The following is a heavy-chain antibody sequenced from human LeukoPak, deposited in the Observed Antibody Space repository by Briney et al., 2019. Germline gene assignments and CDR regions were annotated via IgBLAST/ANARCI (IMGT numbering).Heavy chain of an antibody. V-gene: IGHV1-2*02. CDR2: INPNSGGT. CDR3: AREIKWLRTGFDY. D-gene: IGHD5-12*01. J-gene: IGHJ4*02. CDR1: GYTFTGYY. Sequence: ASVKVSCKASGYTFTGYYMHWVRQAPGQGLEWMGWINPNSGGTNYAQKFQGRVTMTRDTSISTAFMELSRLRSDDTAVYYCAREIKWLRTGFDYWGQGTLVTVSS.